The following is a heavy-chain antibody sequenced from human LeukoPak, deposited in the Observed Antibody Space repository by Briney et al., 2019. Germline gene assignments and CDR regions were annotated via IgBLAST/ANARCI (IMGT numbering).Heavy chain of an antibody. CDR2: IIPILGIA. CDR1: GGTFSSYA. D-gene: IGHD3-10*01. J-gene: IGHJ4*02. CDR3: ARDGVPTPASRNYYGSGSYSSADY. Sequence: SVKVSCKASGGTFSSYAISWVRQAPGQGLEWMGRIIPILGIANYAQKFQGRVTITADKSTSTAYMELSSLRSEDTAVYYCARDGVPTPASRNYYGSGSYSSADYWGQGTLVTVSS. V-gene: IGHV1-69*04.